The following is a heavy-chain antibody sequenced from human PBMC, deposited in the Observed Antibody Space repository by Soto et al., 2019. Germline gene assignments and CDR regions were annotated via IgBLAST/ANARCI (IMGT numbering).Heavy chain of an antibody. CDR1: GYTFPRYG. V-gene: IGHV1-18*01. Sequence: QVQLVQSGAEMKRPGASVKVSCKASGYTFPRYGLSWVRQAPGQGLEWMGRISVYNDYTNYAQKFQSRVTMTTDTSTSPAYLELRSLISDDTAVYYCARDCEGFRNTWPFEYWGQGTLVTVSS. J-gene: IGHJ4*02. CDR2: ISVYNDYT. CDR3: ARDCEGFRNTWPFEY.